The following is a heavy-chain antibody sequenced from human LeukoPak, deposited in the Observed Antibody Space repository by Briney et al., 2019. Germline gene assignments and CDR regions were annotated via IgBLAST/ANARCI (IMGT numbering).Heavy chain of an antibody. CDR2: VSGSGGAT. D-gene: IGHD1-1*01. Sequence: GSLRLSCAASGFTFNNYAMSWVRRAPGMGLEWLSYVSGSGGATYYAASVKGRFTISRDNSKNTVYLQMGSLRAEDTAVYYCAKNRGGTYKYYMDVWGNGTTVTVSS. CDR1: GFTFNNYA. CDR3: AKNRGGTYKYYMDV. V-gene: IGHV3-23*01. J-gene: IGHJ6*03.